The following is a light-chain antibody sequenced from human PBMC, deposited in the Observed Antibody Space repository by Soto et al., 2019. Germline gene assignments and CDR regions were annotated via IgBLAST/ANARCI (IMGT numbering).Light chain of an antibody. J-gene: IGKJ2*01. Sequence: EIMLTQSPGTLSLSPGERATLSCRASQSVSSSYLAWYQQKPGQAPRLLIYGASIRVTGIPARFTGSGSGTEFTLTISSLQSEDFALYYCQQYHIWPYTFGQGTK. V-gene: IGKV3-15*01. CDR3: QQYHIWPYT. CDR1: QSVSSSY. CDR2: GAS.